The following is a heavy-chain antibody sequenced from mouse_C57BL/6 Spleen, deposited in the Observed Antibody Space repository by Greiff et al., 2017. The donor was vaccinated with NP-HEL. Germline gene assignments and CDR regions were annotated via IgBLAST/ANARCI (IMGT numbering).Heavy chain of an antibody. V-gene: IGHV1-52*01. Sequence: QVQLQQPGAELVRPGSSVKLSCKASGYTFTSYWMHWVKQRPIQGLEWIGNIDPSDSETHYNQKFKDKATLTVDKSSSTAYMQLSSLTSEDSAVYYCARHGNYEGAWFAYWGQGTLVTVSA. CDR1: GYTFTSYW. J-gene: IGHJ3*01. D-gene: IGHD2-1*01. CDR2: IDPSDSET. CDR3: ARHGNYEGAWFAY.